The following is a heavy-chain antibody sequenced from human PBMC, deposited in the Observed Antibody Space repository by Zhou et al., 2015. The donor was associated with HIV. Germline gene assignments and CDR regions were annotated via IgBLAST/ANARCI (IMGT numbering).Heavy chain of an antibody. CDR2: ISAKDGYT. V-gene: IGHV1-18*01. J-gene: IGHJ6*02. D-gene: IGHD6-13*01. CDR3: ARDLLVGVAASSGMDV. CDR1: GYIFTNYG. Sequence: QVRLDQSGGDLKKPGASVKISCAGSGYIFTNYGVGWVRQAPGQGLEWMGWISAKDGYTNYAPRLQGRVTMTTDTSTSTAYMELRSLRSEDTAVYYCARDLLVGVAASSGMDVWGQGTTVTVSS.